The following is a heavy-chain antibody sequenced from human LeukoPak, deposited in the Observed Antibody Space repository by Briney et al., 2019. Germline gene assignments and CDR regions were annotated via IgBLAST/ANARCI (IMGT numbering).Heavy chain of an antibody. J-gene: IGHJ6*03. CDR1: GFTFSSYS. D-gene: IGHD3-10*01. CDR2: ISSSSSYI. CDR3: ARVGGITMVRGVITLDYYYYYMDV. V-gene: IGHV3-21*01. Sequence: GGSLRLSCAASGFTFSSYSMNWVRQAPGKGLEWVSSISSSSSYIYYADSVKGRFTISRDNAKNSLYLQMNSLRAEDTALYYCARVGGITMVRGVITLDYYYYYMDVWGKGTTVTISS.